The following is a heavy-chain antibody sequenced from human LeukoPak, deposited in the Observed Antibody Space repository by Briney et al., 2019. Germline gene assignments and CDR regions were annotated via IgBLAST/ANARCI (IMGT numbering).Heavy chain of an antibody. CDR2: ISGTATST. CDR3: ARVRDSSAYLLRPAFDI. D-gene: IGHD3-22*01. V-gene: IGHV3-23*01. J-gene: IGHJ3*02. CDR1: GFTFSSYA. Sequence: GGSLRLSCAASGFTFSSYAMSWVRQAPGKGLEWVSAISGTATSTYYADSVKGRFTISRDNAKNSLYLQMNRLRAEDTAVYYCARVRDSSAYLLRPAFDIWGQGTMVPVSS.